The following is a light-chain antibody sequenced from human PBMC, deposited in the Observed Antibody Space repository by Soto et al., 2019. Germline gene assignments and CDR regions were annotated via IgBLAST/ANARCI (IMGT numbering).Light chain of an antibody. CDR3: QQYDSSSPT. Sequence: DIPMTQSPSTLSASVGDGVTITCRASQNLSVWLAWYQQRPGQAPKVLIYDASSLETGVPSRFSGSGSGTEFTLTIRSLQPDDFATYYCQQYDSSSPTFGQGTKLEIK. CDR1: QNLSVW. J-gene: IGKJ2*01. CDR2: DAS. V-gene: IGKV1-5*01.